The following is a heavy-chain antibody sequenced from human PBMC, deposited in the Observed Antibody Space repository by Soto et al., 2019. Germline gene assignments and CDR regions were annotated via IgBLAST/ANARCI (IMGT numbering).Heavy chain of an antibody. Sequence: GASVKVSCKASGYTFTSYAMHWVRQAPGQRLEWMGWINAGNGNTKYSQKFQGRVTITRDTSASTAYMELSSLRSEDTAVYYCARGGSLYWYFDLWGRGTLVTVSS. J-gene: IGHJ2*01. CDR1: GYTFTSYA. CDR3: ARGGSLYWYFDL. D-gene: IGHD1-26*01. V-gene: IGHV1-3*01. CDR2: INAGNGNT.